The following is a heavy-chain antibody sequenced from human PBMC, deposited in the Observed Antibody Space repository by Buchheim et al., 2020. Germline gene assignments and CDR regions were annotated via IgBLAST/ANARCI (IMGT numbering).Heavy chain of an antibody. V-gene: IGHV3-30*18. J-gene: IGHJ6*02. CDR3: AKEAGPFDFWSGYYYYYYYGMDV. D-gene: IGHD3-3*01. Sequence: QVQLVESGGGVVQPGRSLRLSCAASGFTFSSYGMHWVRQAPGKGLGWVAVISYDGSNKYYADSVKGRFTIYRDNSKNTLYLQMNSLRAEDTAVYYCAKEAGPFDFWSGYYYYYYYGMDVWGQGTT. CDR2: ISYDGSNK. CDR1: GFTFSSYG.